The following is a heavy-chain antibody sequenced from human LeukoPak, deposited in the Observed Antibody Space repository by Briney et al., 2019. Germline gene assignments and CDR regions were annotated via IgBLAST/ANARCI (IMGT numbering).Heavy chain of an antibody. V-gene: IGHV4-59*08. CDR2: IYYSGST. CDR3: AESSGRDY. J-gene: IGHJ4*02. D-gene: IGHD6-19*01. Sequence: SETLSLTCTVSGGSISSYYWSWIRQPPGKGLEWIGYIYYSGSTNYNPSLKSRVTISVDTSKNQFSLKLSSVTAADTAVYYCAESSGRDYWGQGTLVTVSS. CDR1: GGSISSYY.